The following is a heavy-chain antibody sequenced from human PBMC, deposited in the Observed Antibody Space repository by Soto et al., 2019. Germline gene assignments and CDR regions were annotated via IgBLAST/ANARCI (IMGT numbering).Heavy chain of an antibody. CDR2: ISSSGSYI. D-gene: IGHD3-22*01. CDR3: ATEKYYFHTSGYYY. CDR1: GFTFSTYS. V-gene: IGHV3-21*01. J-gene: IGHJ4*02. Sequence: EVQLVESGGGLVKPGGSLRLSCAASGFTFSTYSMNWVRQAPGKGLEWVSSISSSGSYIYYADSVKGRFTISRDNAKNSRYLQMNSLRAEDTAVYYCATEKYYFHTSGYYYWGQGTLVTVSS.